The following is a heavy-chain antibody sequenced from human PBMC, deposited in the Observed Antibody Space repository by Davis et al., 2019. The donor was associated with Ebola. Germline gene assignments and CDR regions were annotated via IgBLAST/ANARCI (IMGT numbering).Heavy chain of an antibody. CDR3: ASLRRTITGMDDAFDI. Sequence: GESLKISCKGSGDSFTNYWVGWVRQMPGKGLEWMGIIYPGDSDTRYSPSFQGQVTISADKSINTAYLQWSSLKASDTAMYYCASLRRTITGMDDAFDIWGQGTIVTVSS. CDR1: GDSFTNYW. V-gene: IGHV5-51*01. CDR2: IYPGDSDT. J-gene: IGHJ3*02. D-gene: IGHD2-8*02.